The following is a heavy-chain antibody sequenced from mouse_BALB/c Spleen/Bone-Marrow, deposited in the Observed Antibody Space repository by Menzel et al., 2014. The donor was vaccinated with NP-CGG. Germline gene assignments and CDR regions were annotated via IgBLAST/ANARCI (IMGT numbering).Heavy chain of an antibody. D-gene: IGHD2-14*01. CDR3: ARSGKVRNAMDY. CDR1: GYTFTDHA. J-gene: IGHJ4*01. CDR2: ISGXYGDA. Sequence: LVESGAKLVRPGVSVKISCKGSGYTFTDHAIHWVKRSHAKSLEWIGVISGXYGDAIYNQKFKGKATMTVDKSSSTAYMELARLTSEDSAIYYCARSGKVRNAMDYWGQGTSVTVSS. V-gene: IGHV1S137*01.